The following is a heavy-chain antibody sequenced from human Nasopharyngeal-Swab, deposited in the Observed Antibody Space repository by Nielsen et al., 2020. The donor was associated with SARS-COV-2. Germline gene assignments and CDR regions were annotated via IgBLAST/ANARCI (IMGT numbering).Heavy chain of an antibody. J-gene: IGHJ6*03. CDR2: ISYDGSNK. CDR1: GFTFRSYG. D-gene: IGHD3-22*01. Sequence: LSLTCAASGFTFRSYGIHWVRLAPGKGLEWVALISYDGSNKYYADSVKGRFTISRDNSKNTLYLQMNSLRAEDTAVYHCAKEVVPRNYYYNYYMDGWGIGTTGPSP. CDR3: AKEVVPRNYYYNYYMDG. V-gene: IGHV3-30*18.